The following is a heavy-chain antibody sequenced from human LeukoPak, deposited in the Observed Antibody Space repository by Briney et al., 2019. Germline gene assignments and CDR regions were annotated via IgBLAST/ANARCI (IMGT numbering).Heavy chain of an antibody. Sequence: GGSLRLSRTASGFTFDDYAMHWVRQAPGKGLEWVSGISWNSGSIGYADSVKGRFTISRDNAKNSLYLQMNSLRAEDTALYYCAKGGVVRGVITKDTFDYWGQGTLVTVSS. D-gene: IGHD3-10*01. CDR2: ISWNSGSI. V-gene: IGHV3-9*01. J-gene: IGHJ4*02. CDR1: GFTFDDYA. CDR3: AKGGVVRGVITKDTFDY.